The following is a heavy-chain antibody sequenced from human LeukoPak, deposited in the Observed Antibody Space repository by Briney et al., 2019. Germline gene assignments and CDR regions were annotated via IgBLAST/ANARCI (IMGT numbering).Heavy chain of an antibody. CDR1: GGSISSGNYY. V-gene: IGHV4-30-4*01. D-gene: IGHD6-13*01. J-gene: IGHJ4*02. Sequence: SQTLSLTCTVSGGSISSGNYYWSWIRQPPGKGLEWIGYIYYSGSTYYNPSLKGRVTISVDTSKNQFSLKLSSVTAADTDLYYCARNPASGLYPLEFDYWGQGTLVTVSS. CDR2: IYYSGST. CDR3: ARNPASGLYPLEFDY.